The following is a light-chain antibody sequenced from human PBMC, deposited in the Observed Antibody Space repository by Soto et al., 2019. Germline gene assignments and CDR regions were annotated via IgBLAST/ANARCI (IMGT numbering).Light chain of an antibody. CDR1: HSVVDN. J-gene: IGKJ5*01. V-gene: IGKV3-15*01. CDR3: QQYDVWPPIT. CDR2: SAT. Sequence: EVLLTQSPAALSVSPGETATLTCRASHSVVDNLAWYQQKPGQAPRLLIYSATSRATGVPARFSGSGTGTEFALTIRSLQSEDFAVDYCQQYDVWPPITFGQGTRLEVK.